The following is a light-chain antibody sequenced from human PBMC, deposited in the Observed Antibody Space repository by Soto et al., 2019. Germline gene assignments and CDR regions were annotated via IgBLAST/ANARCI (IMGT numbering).Light chain of an antibody. Sequence: QSVLTQPASVSGSPGQTITISCTGTSSDVGGYNYVSWYQQHPGKAPKQMIYDVSNRPSGVSNRFSGSKSGNTASLTIAGLQAEDEADYYCSSYTSSSTQMVFGGGTKLTVL. V-gene: IGLV2-14*01. CDR1: SSDVGGYNY. J-gene: IGLJ2*01. CDR2: DVS. CDR3: SSYTSSSTQMV.